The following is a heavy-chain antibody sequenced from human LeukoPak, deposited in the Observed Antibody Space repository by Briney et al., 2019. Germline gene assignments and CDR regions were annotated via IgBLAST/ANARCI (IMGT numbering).Heavy chain of an antibody. J-gene: IGHJ4*02. V-gene: IGHV3-30-3*01. CDR1: GLTFSSYA. CDR3: ARAVVVVAAPEN. CDR2: ISYDGSNK. Sequence: GGSLRLSCAASGLTFSSYAMHWVRQAPGKGLEWVTLISYDGSNKYYADSVKGRFTISRDNSKNTLYLQMNSLRAEDTAVYYCARAVVVVAAPENWGQGTVVTVSS. D-gene: IGHD2-15*01.